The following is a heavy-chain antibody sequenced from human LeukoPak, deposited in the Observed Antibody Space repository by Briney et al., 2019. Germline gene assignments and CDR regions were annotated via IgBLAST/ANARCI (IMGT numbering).Heavy chain of an antibody. CDR3: ARDCSSGNCRGALDY. Sequence: GGSLRLSCAASGFSLRKHPMHWVRQAPGKGLEFVSAISGDGGTTFYASSVKGRFTISRGNSKNMVVLQMGSLRTDDMGVYFCARDCSSGNCRGALDYWGQGALVTVSS. D-gene: IGHD3-22*01. CDR2: ISGDGGTT. CDR1: GFSLRKHP. V-gene: IGHV3-64*01. J-gene: IGHJ4*02.